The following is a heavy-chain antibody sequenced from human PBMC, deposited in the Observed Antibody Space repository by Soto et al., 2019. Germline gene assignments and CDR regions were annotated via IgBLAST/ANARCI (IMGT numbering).Heavy chain of an antibody. CDR3: AEDSFDY. J-gene: IGHJ4*02. V-gene: IGHV3-30*18. Sequence: QVQLVESGGGVVQPGRSLRLSCAASGFTFSSYGMHWVRQAPGKGLEWVAVISYDGSNKYYADSVKGRFTISIDNSKNTLYLQMNSLRAEDTAVYYCAEDSFDYWGQGTLVTVSS. CDR1: GFTFSSYG. CDR2: ISYDGSNK.